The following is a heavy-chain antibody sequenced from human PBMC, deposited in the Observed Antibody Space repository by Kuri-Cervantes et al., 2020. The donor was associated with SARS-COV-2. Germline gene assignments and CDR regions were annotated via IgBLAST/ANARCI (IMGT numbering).Heavy chain of an antibody. D-gene: IGHD4-17*01. CDR1: GFTFSNSD. Sequence: GGSLRLSCAASGFTFSNSDMNWVRQAPGKRLEWVSGVSWNGSRTHYADSVKGRFIISRDNSRNTLYLQMNSLRAEDTAVYYCAKLLGYGDYPPEYWGQGTLVTVSS. CDR2: VSWNGSRT. V-gene: IGHV3-19*01. J-gene: IGHJ4*02. CDR3: AKLLGYGDYPPEY.